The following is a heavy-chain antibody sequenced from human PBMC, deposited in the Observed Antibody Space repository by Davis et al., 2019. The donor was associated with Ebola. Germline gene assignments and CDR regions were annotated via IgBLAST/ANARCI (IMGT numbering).Heavy chain of an antibody. CDR3: AKDPYCSGGSCYSV. CDR1: GFTFSSYA. Sequence: PGGSLRLSCAASGFTFSSYAMSWVRQAPGKGLEWVSAISGSGGSTYYADSVKGRFTISRDNSKNTLYLQMNSLRAEDTVVYYCAKDPYCSGGSCYSVWGQGTLVTVSS. J-gene: IGHJ4*02. CDR2: ISGSGGST. V-gene: IGHV3-23*01. D-gene: IGHD2-15*01.